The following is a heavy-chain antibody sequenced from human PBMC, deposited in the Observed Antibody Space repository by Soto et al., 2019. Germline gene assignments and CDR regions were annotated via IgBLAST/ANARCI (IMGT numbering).Heavy chain of an antibody. D-gene: IGHD4-17*01. CDR2: ISGSGGST. V-gene: IGHV3-23*01. J-gene: IGHJ3*02. CDR3: AKDFFALLDYGDSDDAFDI. Sequence: PGGSLRLSCVASGFTFSSYAMSWVRQAPGKGLEWVSAISGSGGSTYYADSVKGRFTISRDNSKNTLYLQMNSLRAEDTAVYYCAKDFFALLDYGDSDDAFDIWGQGTMVTVSS. CDR1: GFTFSSYA.